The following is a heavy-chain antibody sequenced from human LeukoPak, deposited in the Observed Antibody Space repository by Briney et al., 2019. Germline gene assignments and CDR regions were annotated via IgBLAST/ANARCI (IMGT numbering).Heavy chain of an antibody. Sequence: GGSLKLSCAASGFTYSSYWMHWVRQAPGKGLVWVSRMNGDGSITSYADSVKGRFTISRDNAKDTLYLQMNSLRAEDTAAYFCARGPFYDYYDTSAKLDNWGQGTLVTVSS. CDR2: MNGDGSIT. D-gene: IGHD3-22*01. CDR1: GFTYSSYW. J-gene: IGHJ4*02. CDR3: ARGPFYDYYDTSAKLDN. V-gene: IGHV3-74*01.